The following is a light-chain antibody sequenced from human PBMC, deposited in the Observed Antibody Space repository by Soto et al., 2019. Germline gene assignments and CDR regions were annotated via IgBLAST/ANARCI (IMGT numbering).Light chain of an antibody. J-gene: IGKJ4*01. CDR3: LQHDSYPRT. CDR1: QGILKY. CDR2: EAS. V-gene: IGKV1-17*03. Sequence: DIQMTQSPSAMSASVGDRVTITCRASQGILKYFAWFQQKPGKAPKRLIYEASSLQSGVPSRFSGSGSGTEFTLASSSLQPEDSATYYCLQHDSYPRTFGGGTKVEIK.